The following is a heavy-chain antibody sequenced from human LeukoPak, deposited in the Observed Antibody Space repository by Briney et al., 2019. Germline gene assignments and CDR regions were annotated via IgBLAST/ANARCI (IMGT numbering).Heavy chain of an antibody. CDR1: GFTFSSYS. J-gene: IGHJ5*02. CDR3: AREDYKWNDVRWFDP. Sequence: GGSLRLSCAASGFTFSSYSISWVRQAPGKGLDLVSSISSTSSYIYYADSVKGRFTISRDNAKNPLYLQMNSLRAEDTAVYYCAREDYKWNDVRWFDPWGQGTLVTVSS. V-gene: IGHV3-21*01. D-gene: IGHD1-20*01. CDR2: ISSTSSYI.